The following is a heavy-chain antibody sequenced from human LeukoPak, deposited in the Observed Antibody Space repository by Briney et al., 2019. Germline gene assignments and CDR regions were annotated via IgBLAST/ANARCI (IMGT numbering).Heavy chain of an antibody. Sequence: GGSLRLSCAASGFTFSSYWIKWVRQAPGKGLVWVSRINRDGSSTSHADSVEGAFTIPRDHAKNTLFLQVNSLRAEDTAVYYCAREGYSGPYLDYWGQGTLVTVSS. J-gene: IGHJ4*02. CDR1: GFTFSSYW. D-gene: IGHD4-11*01. CDR2: INRDGSST. CDR3: AREGYSGPYLDY. V-gene: IGHV3-74*01.